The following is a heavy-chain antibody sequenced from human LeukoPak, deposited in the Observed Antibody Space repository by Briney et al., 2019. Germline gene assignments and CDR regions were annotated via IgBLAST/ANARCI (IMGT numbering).Heavy chain of an antibody. CDR3: ARGGRTSYWFDP. D-gene: IGHD2-2*01. V-gene: IGHV1-8*03. Sequence: VASVKVSCTASGYTFTGYYLHWVRQAPGQGLEWMGWMNPNSGNTGYAQKFQGRVTITRNTSISTAYMELSSLRSEDTAVYYCARGGRTSYWFDPWGQGTLVTVSS. CDR2: MNPNSGNT. J-gene: IGHJ5*02. CDR1: GYTFTGYY.